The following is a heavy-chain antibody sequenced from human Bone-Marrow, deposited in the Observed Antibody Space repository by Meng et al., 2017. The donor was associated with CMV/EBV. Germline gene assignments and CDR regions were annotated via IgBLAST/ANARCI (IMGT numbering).Heavy chain of an antibody. J-gene: IGHJ6*02. CDR1: GFTFSSYE. CDR2: ISSSGSTI. CDR3: ARKLGRFRSSWHRGMDV. Sequence: GALGLSCAASGFTFSSYEMNWVRQAPGKGLEWVSYISSSGSTIYYADSVKGRFTISRDNAKNSLYLQMNSLRAEDTAVYYCARKLGRFRSSWHRGMDVWGQGTTVTGSS. D-gene: IGHD6-13*01. V-gene: IGHV3-48*03.